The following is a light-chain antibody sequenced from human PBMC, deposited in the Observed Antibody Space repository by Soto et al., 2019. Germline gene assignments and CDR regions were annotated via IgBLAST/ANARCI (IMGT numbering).Light chain of an antibody. CDR1: SSDVGGYNY. J-gene: IGLJ1*01. V-gene: IGLV2-11*01. CDR3: CSYAGSYYV. Sequence: QSALTQPRSVSGSPGQSVTISCTGTSSDVGGYNYVSWYQQHPGKAPKLMIYDVSKRPSGVPDRFSGSKSGNTVSLTISGLQAGDEGDYYCCSYAGSYYVFGTGTKLTAL. CDR2: DVS.